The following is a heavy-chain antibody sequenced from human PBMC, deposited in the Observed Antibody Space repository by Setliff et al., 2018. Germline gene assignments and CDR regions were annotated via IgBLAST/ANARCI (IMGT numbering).Heavy chain of an antibody. V-gene: IGHV3-30-3*01. D-gene: IGHD3-16*01. CDR3: VRDRFRELQPLDH. CDR2: ISFDGANT. J-gene: IGHJ4*02. CDR1: GASFSGT. Sequence: LSLTCAVYGASFSGTYCSWIRQPPGKGLEWVAAISFDGANTYYTDSVRGRFTVSRDDSENTFYLQMNSLRPEDTAVYYCVRDRFRELQPLDHWGPGTLVTVSS.